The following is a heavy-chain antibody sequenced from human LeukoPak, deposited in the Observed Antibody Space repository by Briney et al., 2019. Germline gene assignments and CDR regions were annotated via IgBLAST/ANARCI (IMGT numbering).Heavy chain of an antibody. J-gene: IGHJ6*02. Sequence: SETLSLTCTVSGGSISITTYYWGWIRQLPGKGLEWIGTIYFSGSTYYNPSLKRRVTISVDTSKNQFSLTMSSVTAADTAVYYCANLGYYNYGMDVWGQGTTVTVSS. V-gene: IGHV4-39*01. CDR1: GGSISITTYY. CDR3: ANLGYYNYGMDV. CDR2: IYFSGST.